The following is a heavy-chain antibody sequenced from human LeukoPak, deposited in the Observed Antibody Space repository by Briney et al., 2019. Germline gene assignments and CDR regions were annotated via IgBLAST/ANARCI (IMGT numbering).Heavy chain of an antibody. CDR2: IRYDGSNK. CDR3: AKIGDTAMVHYDY. D-gene: IGHD5-18*01. Sequence: QSGGSLRLSCAASGFTFSSYGMHWVRQAPGKGLEWVAFIRYDGSNKHYADSVKGRFTISRDNSKNTLYLQMNSLRAEDTAVYYCAKIGDTAMVHYDYWGQGTLVTVSS. CDR1: GFTFSSYG. J-gene: IGHJ4*02. V-gene: IGHV3-30*02.